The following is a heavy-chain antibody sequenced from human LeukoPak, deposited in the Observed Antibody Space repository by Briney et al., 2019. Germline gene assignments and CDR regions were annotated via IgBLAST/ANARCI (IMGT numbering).Heavy chain of an antibody. CDR1: GGSISSYY. D-gene: IGHD6-13*01. J-gene: IGHJ4*02. CDR2: IYYSGST. Sequence: SETLSLTCTVSGGSISSYYWSWIRQPPGKGLEWIGYIYYSGSTNYNPSLKSRVTISVDTSKNQFSLKLTSVTAADTAVYYCARQGGIAAAATNLDYWGQGTLVTVSS. V-gene: IGHV4-59*08. CDR3: ARQGGIAAAATNLDY.